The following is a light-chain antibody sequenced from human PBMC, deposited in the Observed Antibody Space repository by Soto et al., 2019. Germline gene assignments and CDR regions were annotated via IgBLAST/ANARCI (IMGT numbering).Light chain of an antibody. J-gene: IGLJ2*01. CDR2: EGS. CDR3: CSYAGSPL. Sequence: QSALTQPASVSGSPGQSITISCTGTSSDVGSYNLVSWYQQHPGKAPKLMIYEGSKRPSGVSNRFSGSKSGNTASLTISGLQAEDEADYYRCSYAGSPLFGGGTKLTVL. V-gene: IGLV2-23*01. CDR1: SSDVGSYNL.